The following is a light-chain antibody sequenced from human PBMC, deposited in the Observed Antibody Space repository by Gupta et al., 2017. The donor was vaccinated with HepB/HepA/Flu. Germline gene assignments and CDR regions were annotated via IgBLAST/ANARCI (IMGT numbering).Light chain of an antibody. CDR1: SSDVGGYNH. J-gene: IGLJ2*01. CDR2: EVN. CDR3: SSDAGSNNVV. Sequence: SALTQPPSASGSPGQSVTISCTGTSSDVGGYNHVSWYQQHPGTAPKLMIFEVNQRPSGVPARFSVSKSGNTASLTVSGRKAEEDANYYRSSDAGSNNVVFGGGTKRTVL. V-gene: IGLV2-8*01.